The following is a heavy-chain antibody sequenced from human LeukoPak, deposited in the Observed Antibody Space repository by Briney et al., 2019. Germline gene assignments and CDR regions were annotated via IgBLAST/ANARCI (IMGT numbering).Heavy chain of an antibody. D-gene: IGHD2-2*01. J-gene: IGHJ5*02. Sequence: SETLSLAFTVSGGSISSYYWSWIRQPPGKGLEWIGYIYYSGSTNYNPSLKSRVTISVDTSKNQFSLKLSSVTAADTAVYYCARFGVAGYCSSTSCYTIDPWGQGTLVTVSS. CDR1: GGSISSYY. V-gene: IGHV4-59*01. CDR3: ARFGVAGYCSSTSCYTIDP. CDR2: IYYSGST.